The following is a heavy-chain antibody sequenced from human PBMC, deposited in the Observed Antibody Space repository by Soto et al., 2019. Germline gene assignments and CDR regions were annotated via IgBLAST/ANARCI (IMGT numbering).Heavy chain of an antibody. CDR2: IYYRGNT. CDR3: ARGGGGYCSGVRCQVDY. V-gene: IGHV4-39*01. CDR1: GGSISSSSYY. D-gene: IGHD2-15*01. Sequence: QLQLQESGPGLVKPSETLSLTCTVSGGSISSSSYYWGWIRQPPGKGLEWIGSIYYRGNTYYNPSLTGRLTISLDTSTNPFALELRSVTAADTAVYYCARGGGGYCSGVRCQVDYWGQGTLVTVSS. J-gene: IGHJ4*02.